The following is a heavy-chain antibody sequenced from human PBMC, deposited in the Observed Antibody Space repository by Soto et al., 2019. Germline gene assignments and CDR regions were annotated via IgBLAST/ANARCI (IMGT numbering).Heavy chain of an antibody. CDR1: GGTFSRYS. CDR3: AREDRDRETGLVPAAIDGMDV. Sequence: QVQLVQSGAEVKKPGSSVKVSCKASGGTFSRYSITWVRQAPGHGLEWIGRIIPIFGIASYAQKFQGRVTITADESTITAYMELSSLRSDDTAVYYCAREDRDRETGLVPAAIDGMDVWGHGTTVTVSS. CDR2: IIPIFGIA. J-gene: IGHJ6*02. V-gene: IGHV1-69*08. D-gene: IGHD2-2*01.